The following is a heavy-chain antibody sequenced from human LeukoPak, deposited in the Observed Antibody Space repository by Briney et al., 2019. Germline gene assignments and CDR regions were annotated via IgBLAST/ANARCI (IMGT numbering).Heavy chain of an antibody. CDR2: IYHGGNT. V-gene: IGHV4-4*02. D-gene: IGHD1-1*01. Sequence: SETLSLTCAVSGGSITSHNWWSWVRQTPGEGLEWIGEIYHGGNTHYNTSLESRVTVSVDKSRNQFSLNLYSVTAADTAVYYCASHLAVSGTRGFDYWGQGILVTVSS. CDR1: GGSITSHNW. CDR3: ASHLAVSGTRGFDY. J-gene: IGHJ4*02.